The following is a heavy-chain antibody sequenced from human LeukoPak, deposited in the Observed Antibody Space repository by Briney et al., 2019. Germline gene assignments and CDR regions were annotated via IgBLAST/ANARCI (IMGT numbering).Heavy chain of an antibody. J-gene: IGHJ4*02. V-gene: IGHV1-46*01. CDR2: INPSGSTT. CDR1: GYTFTNYF. Sequence: ASVKVSCKASGYTFTNYFMHWVRQAPGQGLEWMGIINPSGSTTSYAQKFQGRITMTRDTSASTFYMELSSLRSEDTAVYYCARGVIAVAEDYFDYWGQGTLVTVSS. CDR3: ARGVIAVAEDYFDY. D-gene: IGHD6-19*01.